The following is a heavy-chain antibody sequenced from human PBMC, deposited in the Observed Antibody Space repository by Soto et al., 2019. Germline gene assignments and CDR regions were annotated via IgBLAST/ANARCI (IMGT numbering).Heavy chain of an antibody. V-gene: IGHV1-2*04. CDR2: INPNSGGT. Sequence: QVQLVQSGAEVKKPGASVKVSCKASGYTFTGYYMHWVRQAPGHGLEWMGWINPNSGGTNYAQKFQGWVTMTRDTSISTAYMELSRLRSDDTAVYYCARGQGGYSGYDYPGYYYYYYMDVWGKGTTVTVSS. CDR3: ARGQGGYSGYDYPGYYYYYYMDV. D-gene: IGHD5-12*01. J-gene: IGHJ6*03. CDR1: GYTFTGYY.